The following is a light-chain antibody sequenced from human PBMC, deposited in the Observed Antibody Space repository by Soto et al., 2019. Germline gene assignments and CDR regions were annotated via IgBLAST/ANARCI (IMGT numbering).Light chain of an antibody. CDR3: QQYNDYSWT. J-gene: IGKJ1*01. CDR2: KAS. V-gene: IGKV1-5*03. CDR1: QSISAW. Sequence: DIQMTQSPSTLSTSVGDRVSINCRASQSISAWLAWYQQKPGKAPRLLIYKASTLEIGVPSRFSGSGSGTEFTLTISSLQPDDVAIYYCQQYNDYSWTFGQGTKVVIK.